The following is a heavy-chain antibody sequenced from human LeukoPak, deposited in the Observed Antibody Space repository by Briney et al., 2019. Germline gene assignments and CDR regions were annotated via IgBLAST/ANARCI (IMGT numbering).Heavy chain of an antibody. D-gene: IGHD1-26*01. CDR1: GGSFSGYY. V-gene: IGHV4-34*01. Sequence: PSETLSLTCAVDGGSFSGYYWSWIRQPPGKGLEWIGEINHSGSTNYNPSLKSRVTISVDTSKNQFSLKLSSVTPADTAVYYCARCLSPVAAFCYFDYWGQGTLVTVSS. CDR3: ARCLSPVAAFCYFDY. J-gene: IGHJ4*02. CDR2: INHSGST.